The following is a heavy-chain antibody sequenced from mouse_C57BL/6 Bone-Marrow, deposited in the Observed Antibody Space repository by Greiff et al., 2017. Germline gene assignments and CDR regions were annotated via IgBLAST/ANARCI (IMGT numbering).Heavy chain of an antibody. CDR2: IDPETGGT. J-gene: IGHJ2*01. CDR1: GYTFTDYE. V-gene: IGHV1-15*01. CDR3: TIGYFDY. Sequence: QVQLQQSGAELVRPGASVTLSCKASGYTFTDYEMHWVKQTPVHGLEWIGAIDPETGGTAYNQKFKGKAILTADKSSRTAYMELRSQTSDDSDVYYCTIGYFDYWGQGTTLTVSS.